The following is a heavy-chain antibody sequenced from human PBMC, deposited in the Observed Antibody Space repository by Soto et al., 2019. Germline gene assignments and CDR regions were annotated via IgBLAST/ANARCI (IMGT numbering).Heavy chain of an antibody. J-gene: IGHJ5*02. D-gene: IGHD2-2*02. CDR3: ARERVPAYIHHTWFDP. V-gene: IGHV4-30-4*01. CDR2: NYYSGST. Sequence: SETLSLTCTVSGGSISSGDYYWSWIRQPTGKGLEWIGYNYYSGSTYYNPSLKSQVTISIDTSKNQFSLKLSSVTAADTAVYYCARERVPAYIHHTWFDPWGQGTLVTVSS. CDR1: GGSISSGDYY.